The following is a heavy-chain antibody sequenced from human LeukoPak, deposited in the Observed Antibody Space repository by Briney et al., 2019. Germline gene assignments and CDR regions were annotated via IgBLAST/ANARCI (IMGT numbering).Heavy chain of an antibody. CDR2: ISGSGGST. J-gene: IGHJ4*02. Sequence: GGSLRLSCAASGFTLSSYAMSWVRQAPGKGLEWVSAISGSGGSTYYADSVKGRFTISRDNSKNTLYLQMNSLRAEDTAVYYCAKTASPGIAVAGNDYWGQGTLVTVSS. CDR1: GFTLSSYA. D-gene: IGHD6-19*01. CDR3: AKTASPGIAVAGNDY. V-gene: IGHV3-23*01.